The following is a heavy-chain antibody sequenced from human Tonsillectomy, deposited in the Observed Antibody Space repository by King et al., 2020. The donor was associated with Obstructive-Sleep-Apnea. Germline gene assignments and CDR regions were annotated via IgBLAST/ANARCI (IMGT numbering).Heavy chain of an antibody. CDR1: GNTFSNYA. J-gene: IGHJ4*02. CDR3: ARGRTIFEVIRSGHPYYFDY. Sequence: VQLVQSGAEVKKPGSSVRVSCKASGNTFSNYAINWVRQAPGQGLEWMGGIIPILGVANSAQKFQGRVTITADKSTSTAFMELTSLRSEDTAVYYCARGRTIFEVIRSGHPYYFDYWGQGTLVTVSS. D-gene: IGHD3-3*01. V-gene: IGHV1-69*04. CDR2: IIPILGVA.